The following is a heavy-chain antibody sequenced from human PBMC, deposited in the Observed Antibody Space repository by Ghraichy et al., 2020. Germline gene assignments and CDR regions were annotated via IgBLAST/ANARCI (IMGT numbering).Heavy chain of an antibody. CDR3: ARVRGDNQLDAFDI. CDR1: GFTFSTYA. CDR2: ISYDGSNK. Sequence: GGSLRLSCAASGFTFSTYAMHWVREAPGKGLEWVAVISYDGSNKYYADSVKGRFTISRDNSKNTLSLQMNSLRPEDTAVYYCARVRGDNQLDAFDIWGQGTMVIVSS. V-gene: IGHV3-30-3*01. J-gene: IGHJ3*02. D-gene: IGHD5-24*01.